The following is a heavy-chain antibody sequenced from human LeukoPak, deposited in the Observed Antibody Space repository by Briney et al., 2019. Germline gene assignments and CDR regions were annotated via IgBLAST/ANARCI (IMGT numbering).Heavy chain of an antibody. J-gene: IGHJ4*02. V-gene: IGHV4-39*07. CDR3: ARAANGMATFYDY. CDR1: RGSISNSGYY. Sequence: PSETLSLTCTVSRGSISNSGYYWGWIRQPPGKGLEWIGSIYYSGSTNYNPSLKSRVTISVDTSKNQFSLKLSSVTAADTAVYYCARAANGMATFYDYWGQGTLVTVSS. D-gene: IGHD5-24*01. CDR2: IYYSGST.